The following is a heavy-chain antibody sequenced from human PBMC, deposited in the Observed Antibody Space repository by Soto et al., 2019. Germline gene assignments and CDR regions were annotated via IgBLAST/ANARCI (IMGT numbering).Heavy chain of an antibody. CDR3: ARHIWWCGDLIDNWFDP. V-gene: IGHV4-39*01. CDR2: IYYSGST. J-gene: IGHJ5*02. Sequence: QLQLQESGPGLVKPSETLSLTCTVSGGSISSSSYYWGWIRQPPGKGLEWIGSIYYSGSTYYNPYLNSRGAISVDTSNNQFSLKLSSVTAADTAVYYCARHIWWCGDLIDNWFDPWGQGTLVTVSS. CDR1: GGSISSSSYY. D-gene: IGHD3-10*01.